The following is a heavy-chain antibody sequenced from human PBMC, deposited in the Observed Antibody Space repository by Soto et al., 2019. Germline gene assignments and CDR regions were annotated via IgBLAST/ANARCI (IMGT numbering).Heavy chain of an antibody. CDR3: ARRGSPSADDYYYYYIGV. V-gene: IGHV1-8*01. CDR2: MNPNSGNT. Sequence: QVQLVQSGAEVKKPGASVKVSCKASGYTFTSYDINWVRQATGQGLEWMGWMNPNSGNTGYAQKFQGRVTMTRNTAISTAYMELSSLRSADTAVYYCARRGSPSADDYYYYYIGVWGKGTTVTVAS. D-gene: IGHD6-6*01. CDR1: GYTFTSYD. J-gene: IGHJ6*03.